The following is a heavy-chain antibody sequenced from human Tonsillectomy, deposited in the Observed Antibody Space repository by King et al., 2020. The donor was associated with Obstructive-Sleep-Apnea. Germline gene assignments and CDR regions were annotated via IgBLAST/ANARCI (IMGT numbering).Heavy chain of an antibody. J-gene: IGHJ6*02. D-gene: IGHD6-19*01. CDR3: ARRAVPDYYYGMDV. CDR2: ISAYNGNT. Sequence: VQLVESGAEVKKPGASVKVSCKASGYTFTSYGISWVRQAPGQGLEWLGWISAYNGNTNYAQKLQGRVTRPTDTATSTAYMGLRSLRSDDTAVYYCARRAVPDYYYGMDVWGQGTTVTVSS. CDR1: GYTFTSYG. V-gene: IGHV1-18*04.